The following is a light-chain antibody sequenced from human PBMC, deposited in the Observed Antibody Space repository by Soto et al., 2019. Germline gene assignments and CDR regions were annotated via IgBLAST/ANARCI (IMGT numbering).Light chain of an antibody. Sequence: DIQLTQSPSSLSASVGDRVTITCRASQSISSYLDWYQQKPGKAPKLLIYAASTLQSGVPSRVSGSGSGTHFTLTISSLQPDDFATDYDQQSFCSASAFGVRTKVDSK. CDR1: QSISSY. J-gene: IGKJ4*01. CDR2: AAS. CDR3: QQSFCSASA. V-gene: IGKV1-39*01.